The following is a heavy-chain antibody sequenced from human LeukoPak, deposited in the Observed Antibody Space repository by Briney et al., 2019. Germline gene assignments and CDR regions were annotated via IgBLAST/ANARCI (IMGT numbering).Heavy chain of an antibody. J-gene: IGHJ5*02. CDR1: GGSISSYY. CDR2: IYYSGST. D-gene: IGHD3-3*01. CDR3: ARHFPYYDFWSGSGTWFDP. V-gene: IGHV4-39*01. Sequence: SGTLSLTCTVSGGSISSYYWSWIRQPPGKGLEWIGSIYYSGSTYYNPSLKSRVTISVDTSKNQFSLKLSSVTAADTAVYYCARHFPYYDFWSGSGTWFDPWGQGTLVTVSS.